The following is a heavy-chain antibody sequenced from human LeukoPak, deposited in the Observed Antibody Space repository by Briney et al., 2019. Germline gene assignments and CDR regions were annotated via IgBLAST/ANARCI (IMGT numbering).Heavy chain of an antibody. CDR3: AKLLGDATTFDY. Sequence: GGSLRLSCAASGFTFSSYAMHWVRQAPGKGLEWVAVISYDGSNKYYADSVKGRFTISRDNSKNTLYLQMNSLRAEDTAVYYCAKLLGDATTFDYWGQGTLVTVSS. J-gene: IGHJ4*02. CDR1: GFTFSSYA. CDR2: ISYDGSNK. V-gene: IGHV3-30-3*02. D-gene: IGHD3-16*01.